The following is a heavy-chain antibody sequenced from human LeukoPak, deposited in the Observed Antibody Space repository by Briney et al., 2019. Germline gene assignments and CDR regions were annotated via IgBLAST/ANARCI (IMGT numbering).Heavy chain of an antibody. D-gene: IGHD3-22*01. Sequence: GESLKISCKGSGYRFTRQWIGWVRQMPGKGLEWMAIIYPDDSRTEYAPSLQHQVTISADKSITTTYLQWRILQPSAAAIYYCATYPYTGGYYAFDIWGRGTMVTVSS. V-gene: IGHV5-51*01. CDR2: IYPDDSRT. CDR3: ATYPYTGGYYAFDI. CDR1: GYRFTRQW. J-gene: IGHJ3*02.